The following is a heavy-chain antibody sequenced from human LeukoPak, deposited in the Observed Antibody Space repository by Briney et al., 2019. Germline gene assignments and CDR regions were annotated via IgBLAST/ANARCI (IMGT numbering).Heavy chain of an antibody. CDR1: GGSISSSSYY. D-gene: IGHD7-27*01. CDR2: IYYSGST. J-gene: IGHJ4*02. V-gene: IGHV4-39*01. CDR3: ARLRLTTGEVFDY. Sequence: PSETLSLTCTVSGGSISSSSYYWGWIRQPPGKGLEWIGSIYYSGSTCYNPSLKSRVTISVDTSKNQFSLKLSSVTAADTAVYYCARLRLTTGEVFDYWGQGTLVTVSS.